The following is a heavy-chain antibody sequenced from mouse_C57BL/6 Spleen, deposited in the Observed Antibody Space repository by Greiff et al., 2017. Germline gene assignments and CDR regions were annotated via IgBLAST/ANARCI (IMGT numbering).Heavy chain of an antibody. V-gene: IGHV5-9-1*02. CDR2: ISSGGDYI. J-gene: IGHJ4*01. CDR3: TRERIYYGYDEAMDY. Sequence: EVKLMESGEGLVKPGGSLKLSCAASGFTFSSYAMSWVRQTPEKRLEWVAYISSGGDYIYYADTVKGRFTISRDNARNTLYLQMSSLKSEDTAMYYCTRERIYYGYDEAMDYWGQGTSVTVSS. D-gene: IGHD2-2*01. CDR1: GFTFSSYA.